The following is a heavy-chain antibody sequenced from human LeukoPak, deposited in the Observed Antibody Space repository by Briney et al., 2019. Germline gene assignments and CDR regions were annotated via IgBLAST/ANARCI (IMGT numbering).Heavy chain of an antibody. V-gene: IGHV3-30-3*01. Sequence: PGRSLRLSCAASGFTFSSYAMHWVRQAPGKGLEWVAVISYDGSNKYYADSVKGRFTISRDNAKNSLYLQMNSLRAEDTALYYCAKDIRSLELIVGAGGFDYWGQGTLVTVSS. CDR3: AKDIRSLELIVGAGGFDY. CDR1: GFTFSSYA. CDR2: ISYDGSNK. J-gene: IGHJ4*02. D-gene: IGHD1-26*01.